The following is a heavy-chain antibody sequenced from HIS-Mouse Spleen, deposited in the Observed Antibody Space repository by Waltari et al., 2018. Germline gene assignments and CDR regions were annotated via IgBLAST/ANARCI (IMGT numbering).Heavy chain of an antibody. D-gene: IGHD6-13*01. CDR1: GGSFSSRSSY. V-gene: IGHV4-39*07. J-gene: IGHJ2*01. CDR2: ISYSGST. Sequence: QLQLQESGPGLVKPSETLSLTGTVSGGSFSSRSSYSGGIRQPPGKGLEWIGSISYSGSTYYNPTLKSRVTISVDTSKNQFSLKLSSVTAADTAVYYCAREIPYSSSWYDWYFDLWGRGTLVTVSS. CDR3: AREIPYSSSWYDWYFDL.